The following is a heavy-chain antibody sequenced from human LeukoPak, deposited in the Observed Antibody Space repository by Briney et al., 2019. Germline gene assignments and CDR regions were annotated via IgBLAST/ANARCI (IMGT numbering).Heavy chain of an antibody. CDR2: ISYDGSNK. CDR3: AKDQVTIFGVVVPRFDY. V-gene: IGHV3-30*18. CDR1: GFTFSNYG. D-gene: IGHD3-3*01. Sequence: GGSLRLSCAASGFTFSNYGMHWVRQAPGKGLEWVAVISYDGSNKYYVDSVKGRFTISRDNSKNTLYLQMNSLRAEDTAVYYCAKDQVTIFGVVVPRFDYWGQGTLVTVSS. J-gene: IGHJ4*02.